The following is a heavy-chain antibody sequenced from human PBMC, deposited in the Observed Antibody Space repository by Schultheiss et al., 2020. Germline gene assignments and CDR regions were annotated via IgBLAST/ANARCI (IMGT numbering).Heavy chain of an antibody. D-gene: IGHD2-15*01. CDR1: GGSISSGGYY. V-gene: IGHV4-31*03. CDR2: IYYSGST. J-gene: IGHJ3*02. CDR3: ARPSLYCSGGSCYGRWAFDI. Sequence: SETLSLTCTVSGGSISSGGYYWSWIRQHPGKGLEWIGYIYYSGSTYYNPSLKSRVTISVDKSKNQFSLKLSSVTAADTAVYYCARPSLYCSGGSCYGRWAFDIWGQGTMVTVSS.